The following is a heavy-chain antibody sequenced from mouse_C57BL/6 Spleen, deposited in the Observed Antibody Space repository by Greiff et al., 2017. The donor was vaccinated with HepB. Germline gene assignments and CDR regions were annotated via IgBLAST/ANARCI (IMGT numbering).Heavy chain of an antibody. CDR3: GGYGSLTGTDYFDY. V-gene: IGHV1-26*01. J-gene: IGHJ2*01. D-gene: IGHD1-1*01. CDR1: GYTFTDYY. Sequence: EVQLQQSGPELVKPGASVKISCKASGYTFTDYYMNWVKQSHGKSLEWIGDINPNNGGTSYNQKFKGKATLTVDKSSSTAYMELRSLTSEDSAVYYCGGYGSLTGTDYFDYWGQGTTLTVSS. CDR2: INPNNGGT.